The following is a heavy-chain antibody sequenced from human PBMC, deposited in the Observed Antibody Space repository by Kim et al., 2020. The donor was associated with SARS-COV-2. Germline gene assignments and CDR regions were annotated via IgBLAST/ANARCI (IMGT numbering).Heavy chain of an antibody. CDR3: ARRKSGIAAPRYFDL. CDR2: INPNTGNP. CDR1: GYTFTSYA. V-gene: IGHV7-4-1*02. Sequence: ASVKVSCKASGYTFTSYAMNWVLQAPGQGLEWMGWINPNTGNPTYAQGFTGRFVFSLDTSVSTAYLQISSLKAEDTAVYYCARRKSGIAAPRYFDLWGRGTLVTVSS. D-gene: IGHD6-13*01. J-gene: IGHJ2*01.